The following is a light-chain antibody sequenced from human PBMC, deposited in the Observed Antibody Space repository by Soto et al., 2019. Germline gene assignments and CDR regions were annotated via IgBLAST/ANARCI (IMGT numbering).Light chain of an antibody. V-gene: IGKV3-15*01. Sequence: IGLTQSPSTLSVSPGERATLSCRASQSISNLLAWYQQKPGQAPRLLIYGASTRATGFPDRFSGSGSGTEFTLTISSLQSEDFAVYFCQSYNDWPLTFGGGTKVDIK. CDR1: QSISNL. J-gene: IGKJ4*01. CDR2: GAS. CDR3: QSYNDWPLT.